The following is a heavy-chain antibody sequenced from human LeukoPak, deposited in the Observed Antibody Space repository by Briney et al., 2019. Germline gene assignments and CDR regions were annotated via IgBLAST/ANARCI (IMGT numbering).Heavy chain of an antibody. CDR2: INSDGSST. J-gene: IGHJ4*02. CDR3: ARESGGYYDSSGYFHYDY. CDR1: GFTFSSYW. V-gene: IGHV3-74*01. D-gene: IGHD3-22*01. Sequence: PGGSLRLSCAASGFTFSSYWMHWVRQAPGKGLVWVSRINSDGSSTSYADSVKGRFTISRDNAKNTLYLQMNSLGAEDTAVYYCARESGGYYDSSGYFHYDYWGQGTLVTVSS.